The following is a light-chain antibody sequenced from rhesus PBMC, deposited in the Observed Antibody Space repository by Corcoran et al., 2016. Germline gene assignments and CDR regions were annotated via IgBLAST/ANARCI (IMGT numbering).Light chain of an antibody. CDR1: QSVSSS. J-gene: IGKJ4*01. V-gene: IGKV3-53*01. CDR3: QKYRSSPLT. CDR2: GAS. Sequence: QVILTQSPATLSLSPGERATLSCRSSQSVSSSLAWSQQKPGQAPRLLIYGASSRATDIPARSSGSGVGTEFTSTISSLEPEDFAVYYCQKYRSSPLTFGGGTKVEIK.